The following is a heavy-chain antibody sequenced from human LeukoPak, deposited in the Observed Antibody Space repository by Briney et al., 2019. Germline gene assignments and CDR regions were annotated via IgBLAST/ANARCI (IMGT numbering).Heavy chain of an antibody. V-gene: IGHV1-69*06. CDR2: IIPIFGTA. CDR1: GYTFTSYD. Sequence: GASVKVSCKASGYTFTSYDISWVRQAPGQGLEWMGGIIPIFGTANYAQKFQGRVTITADKSTSTAYMELSSLRSEDTAVYYCARAPLGYCSSTSCEGTYYYYYMDVWGKGTTVTVSS. CDR3: ARAPLGYCSSTSCEGTYYYYYMDV. D-gene: IGHD2-2*01. J-gene: IGHJ6*03.